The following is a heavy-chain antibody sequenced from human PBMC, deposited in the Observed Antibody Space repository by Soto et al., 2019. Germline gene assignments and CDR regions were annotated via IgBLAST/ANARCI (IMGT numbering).Heavy chain of an antibody. J-gene: IGHJ4*02. Sequence: GGSLRLSCVASGFTFKSNSMSWVRQPPGKGLEWVSAISGSSDYIYYSDSVKGRFTISRDNSKNTLYLQMNSLRAEDTAVYYCAKDPYQLLSFYFDYWGQGTLVTVSS. D-gene: IGHD2-2*01. CDR2: ISGSSDYI. V-gene: IGHV3-23*01. CDR1: GFTFKSNS. CDR3: AKDPYQLLSFYFDY.